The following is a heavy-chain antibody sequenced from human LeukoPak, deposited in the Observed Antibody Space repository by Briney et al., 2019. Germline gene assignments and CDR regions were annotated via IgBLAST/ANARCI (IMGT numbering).Heavy chain of an antibody. J-gene: IGHJ3*01. Sequence: SETLSLTCTVSGGSISSSSYYWGWIRQPPGKGLEWIGSIYYSGSTYYNPSLKSRVTISVDTSKNQFSLKVNSVTASDTAVYYCARVVWVAGTTFPDAYDLWGQGIMVTVSS. D-gene: IGHD6-19*01. CDR2: IYYSGST. CDR1: GGSISSSSYY. CDR3: ARVVWVAGTTFPDAYDL. V-gene: IGHV4-39*07.